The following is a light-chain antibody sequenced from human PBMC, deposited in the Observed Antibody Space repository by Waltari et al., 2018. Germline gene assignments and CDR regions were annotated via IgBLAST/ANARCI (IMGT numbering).Light chain of an antibody. V-gene: IGKV1-6*01. CDR1: QGVRND. CDR3: LQDYFYPWT. Sequence: QMTQSPSSLSASVGDNVTITCRASQGVRNDLAWYQQKPVRAPKLLIFAGSTLKSGVPSRFSGSGSDTDFTLTINSLQPEDFATYFCLQDYFYPWTFGRGTTVEIK. CDR2: AGS. J-gene: IGKJ1*01.